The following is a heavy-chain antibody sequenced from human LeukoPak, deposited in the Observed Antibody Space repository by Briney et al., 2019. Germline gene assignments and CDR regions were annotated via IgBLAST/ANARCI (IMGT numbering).Heavy chain of an antibody. CDR1: GFTFSSYW. J-gene: IGHJ4*02. V-gene: IGHV3-21*04. Sequence: PGGSLRLSCAASGFTFSSYWMSWVRQAPGKGLEWVSAISSSGSTIYYADSVKGRFTISRDNAKNSLYLQMNSLRAEDTAVYYCARDLGRGYSYGYAGYWGQGTLVTVSS. CDR2: ISSSGSTI. D-gene: IGHD5-18*01. CDR3: ARDLGRGYSYGYAGY.